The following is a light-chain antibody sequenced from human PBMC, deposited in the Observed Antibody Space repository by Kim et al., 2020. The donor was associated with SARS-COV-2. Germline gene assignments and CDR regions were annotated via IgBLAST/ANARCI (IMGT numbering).Light chain of an antibody. Sequence: ASVGDEVTITCRASQDISNYLAWYQQKPGKAPKLLMYATSTLQSGVPSRFSGSRSGTDFTLIITRLQPEDVATYFCQKYDSAPWTFGQGTKVDIK. J-gene: IGKJ1*01. CDR1: QDISNY. CDR2: ATS. V-gene: IGKV1-27*01. CDR3: QKYDSAPWT.